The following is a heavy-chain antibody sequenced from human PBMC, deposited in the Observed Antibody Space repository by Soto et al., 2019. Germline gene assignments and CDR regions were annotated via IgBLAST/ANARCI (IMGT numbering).Heavy chain of an antibody. CDR3: ARGHPVTYYDFWSGSDYYYGMDV. V-gene: IGHV1-2*02. CDR1: GYTFTGYY. D-gene: IGHD3-3*01. Sequence: ASVKVSCKASGYTFTGYYMHWVRQAPGQGLEWMGWINPNSGGTSYAQKFQGRVTMTRDTSISTAYMELSRLRSDDTAVYYCARGHPVTYYDFWSGSDYYYGMDVWGQGTTVTVSS. J-gene: IGHJ6*02. CDR2: INPNSGGT.